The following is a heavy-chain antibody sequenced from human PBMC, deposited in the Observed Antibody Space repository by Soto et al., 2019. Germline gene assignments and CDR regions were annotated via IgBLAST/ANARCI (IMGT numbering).Heavy chain of an antibody. CDR3: ARVSIFGVVSGNSGMDV. CDR1: GGSISSGGYY. Sequence: SETLSLTCTVSGGSISSGGYYWSWIRHHPGKGLEWIGYIYYSGSTYYNPSLKSRVTISVDTSKNQFSLKLSSVTAADTAVYYCARVSIFGVVSGNSGMDVWGQGTTVAVSS. D-gene: IGHD3-3*02. CDR2: IYYSGST. J-gene: IGHJ6*02. V-gene: IGHV4-31*03.